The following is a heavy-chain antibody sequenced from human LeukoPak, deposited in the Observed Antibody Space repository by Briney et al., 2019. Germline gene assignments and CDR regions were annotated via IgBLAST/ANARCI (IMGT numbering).Heavy chain of an antibody. J-gene: IGHJ4*02. D-gene: IGHD7-27*01. CDR2: INPSGGST. Sequence: ASVKVSCKASGGTFSSYAISWVRQAPGQGLEWMGIINPSGGSTSYAQKFQGRVTTTRDTSTSTVYMELSSLRSEDTAVYYCARDRPVTGDLDYWGQGTLVTVSS. CDR3: ARDRPVTGDLDY. CDR1: GGTFSSYA. V-gene: IGHV1-46*01.